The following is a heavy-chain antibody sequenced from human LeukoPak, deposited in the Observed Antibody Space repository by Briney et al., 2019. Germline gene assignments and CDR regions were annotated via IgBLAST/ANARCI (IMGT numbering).Heavy chain of an antibody. V-gene: IGHV3-30*02. D-gene: IGHD6-13*01. CDR1: GFTFSSYG. J-gene: IGHJ6*03. CDR3: AKGEPRYAAGYYMDV. CDR2: IRYDGSNK. Sequence: GGSLRLSCAASGFTFSSYGMHWVRQAPGKGLEWVAFIRYDGSNKYYADSVKGRFTISRDNSKNTLYLQMNSLRAEDTAVYYCAKGEPRYAAGYYMDVWGKGTTVTVSS.